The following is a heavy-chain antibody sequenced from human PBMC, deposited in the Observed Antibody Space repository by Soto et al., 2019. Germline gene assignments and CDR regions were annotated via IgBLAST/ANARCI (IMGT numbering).Heavy chain of an antibody. CDR3: AANWNFGLNF. CDR2: ISSSLGHT. CDR1: GFDFSDFH. J-gene: IGHJ4*02. V-gene: IGHV3-11*03. Sequence: PGGSLRLSCVASGFDFSDFHISWVRQAPGKGLEWISYISSSLGHTDYAESVKGRFTISRDNAKSSVFLEMSDLRSDDTAVYYCAANWNFGLNFWGQGTLATVSS. D-gene: IGHD1-1*01.